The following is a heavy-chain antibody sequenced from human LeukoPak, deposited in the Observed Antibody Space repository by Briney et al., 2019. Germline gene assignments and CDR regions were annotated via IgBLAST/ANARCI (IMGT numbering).Heavy chain of an antibody. CDR1: GGSISSYY. D-gene: IGHD2-2*01. Sequence: PSETLSLTCTVSGGSISSYYWSWIRQPAGKGLEWIGRIYTSGSTNYNPSLKSRVTMSVDTSKNQFSLKLSSVTAADTAVYYCARQNPPAAMIYDAFDIWGQGTMVTVSS. V-gene: IGHV4-4*07. J-gene: IGHJ3*02. CDR3: ARQNPPAAMIYDAFDI. CDR2: IYTSGST.